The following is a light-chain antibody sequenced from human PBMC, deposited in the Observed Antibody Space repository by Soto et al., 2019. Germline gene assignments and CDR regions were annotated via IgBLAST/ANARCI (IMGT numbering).Light chain of an antibody. Sequence: DIQMTQSPSTLSASVGDRVTITCRASQSISSWLAWYQQKPGKAPKLLIYDASSLESGVPSRFSGSGSGTEFTLTISSLQPDDFATYYCQQYNSYPWTFGPGTKADIK. J-gene: IGKJ1*01. CDR2: DAS. V-gene: IGKV1-5*01. CDR3: QQYNSYPWT. CDR1: QSISSW.